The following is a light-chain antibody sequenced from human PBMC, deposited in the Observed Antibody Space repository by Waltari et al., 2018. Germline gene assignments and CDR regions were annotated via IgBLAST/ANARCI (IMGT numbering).Light chain of an antibody. V-gene: IGKV1-5*03. CDR1: ESISTW. Sequence: DIQMTQSPSTLSASVGDRVTITCRASESISTWLAWYQQKAGKAPKLLICKASTLESGVPSRFSGSGSGTEFTLTISSLQPDDFATYYCQQYNYYPWTFGQGTRVEVK. CDR3: QQYNYYPWT. CDR2: KAS. J-gene: IGKJ1*01.